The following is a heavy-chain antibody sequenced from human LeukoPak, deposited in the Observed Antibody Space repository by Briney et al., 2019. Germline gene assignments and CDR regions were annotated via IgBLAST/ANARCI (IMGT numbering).Heavy chain of an antibody. D-gene: IGHD3-10*01. V-gene: IGHV4-39*07. CDR1: DGSISSRTYY. CDR2: IYYTGST. J-gene: IGHJ3*02. Sequence: SETLSLSCTVSDGSISSRTYYWGWVRQPPGKGLEWIGNIYYTGSTYYNPSLKSRVTISVDTSKNQFSLKLSSATAADTAVYYCARENTMIRGAFDAFDIWGQGTMVTVSS. CDR3: ARENTMIRGAFDAFDI.